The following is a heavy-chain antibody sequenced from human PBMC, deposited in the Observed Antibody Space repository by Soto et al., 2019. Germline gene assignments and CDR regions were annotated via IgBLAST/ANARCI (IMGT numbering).Heavy chain of an antibody. D-gene: IGHD5-18*01. CDR2: ISGSGGST. CDR3: AKLQAYSYGPGAYFDY. J-gene: IGHJ4*02. Sequence: GGSLTPSCAASGFSFSSYAMSWVRHAPGKGLEWVSAISGSGGSTDYVDSVKGRFTIPRDNSKNTLYLQMNSLRAEDTAVYYCAKLQAYSYGPGAYFDYWGQGTLVTVSS. V-gene: IGHV3-23*01. CDR1: GFSFSSYA.